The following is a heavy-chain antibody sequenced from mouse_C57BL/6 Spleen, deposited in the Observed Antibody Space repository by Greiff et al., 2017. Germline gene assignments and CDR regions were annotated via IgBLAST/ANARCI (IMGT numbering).Heavy chain of an antibody. J-gene: IGHJ2*01. CDR3: ARRTAAYFDY. V-gene: IGHV7-3*01. CDR2: IRNKANGYTT. CDR1: GFTFTDYY. Sequence: EVNVVESGGGLVQPGGSLSLSCAASGFTFTDYYMSWVRQPPGKALEWLGFIRNKANGYTTEYSASVKGRFTISRDNSQSILYLQMNALRAEDSATYYCARRTAAYFDYWGQGATLTVSS.